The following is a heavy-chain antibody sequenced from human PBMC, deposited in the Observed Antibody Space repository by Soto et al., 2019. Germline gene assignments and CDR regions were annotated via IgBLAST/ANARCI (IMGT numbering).Heavy chain of an antibody. D-gene: IGHD3-3*01. CDR1: GGTFSSYA. CDR3: ARVEGGSYDFWSGYSWFDP. Sequence: QVQLVQSGAEVKKPGSSVKVSCKASGGTFSSYAISWVRQAPGQGLEWMGGIIPIIGTANYAQKFQGRVTITADKPTSTACMELSSLRSEDTAVYYCARVEGGSYDFWSGYSWFDPWGQGTLVTVSS. V-gene: IGHV1-69*06. J-gene: IGHJ5*02. CDR2: IIPIIGTA.